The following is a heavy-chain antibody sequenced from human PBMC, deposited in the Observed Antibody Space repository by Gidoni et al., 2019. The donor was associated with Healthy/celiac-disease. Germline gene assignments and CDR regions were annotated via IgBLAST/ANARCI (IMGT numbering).Heavy chain of an antibody. Sequence: QVQLQQWGAGLLKPSETLSLTCAVYGGSFSGYYWSWIRQPPGKGLEWNGEINHSGSTNYNPSLKSRVTILVDKSKNQFSLKLSSVTAADTAVYYCASRRYCSGGSCYHLDYWGQGTLVTVSS. D-gene: IGHD2-15*01. CDR2: INHSGST. CDR3: ASRRYCSGGSCYHLDY. J-gene: IGHJ4*02. CDR1: GGSFSGYY. V-gene: IGHV4-34*01.